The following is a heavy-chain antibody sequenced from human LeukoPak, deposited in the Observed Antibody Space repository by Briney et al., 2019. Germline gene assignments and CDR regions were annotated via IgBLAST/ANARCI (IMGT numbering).Heavy chain of an antibody. CDR2: IKQDGSEK. D-gene: IGHD6-19*01. V-gene: IGHV3-7*04. J-gene: IGHJ4*02. CDR3: ARAWSYSTGWYNY. Sequence: GGSLRLSCAASRFTFNNYWMSWVRQAPGKGLEWVANIKQDGSEKYYVDSVKGRFTISRDNAKNSLYLQMNSLRVEDTAVYYCARAWSYSTGWYNYWGQGTLVTVSS. CDR1: RFTFNNYW.